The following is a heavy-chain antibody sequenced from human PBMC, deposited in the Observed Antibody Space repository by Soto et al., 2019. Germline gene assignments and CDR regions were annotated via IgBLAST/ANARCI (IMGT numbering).Heavy chain of an antibody. D-gene: IGHD4-17*01. J-gene: IGHJ3*02. V-gene: IGHV3-15*01. Sequence: GGSLRLSCAASGFTFSNAWMSWVRQAPGKGLEWVGRIKSKTDGGTPDYAAPVKGRFTISRDVSKNTLYLQMNSLKTEDTAVYYCTTTKVGNDAFDIWGQGTMVTVSS. CDR3: TTTKVGNDAFDI. CDR1: GFTFSNAW. CDR2: IKSKTDGGTP.